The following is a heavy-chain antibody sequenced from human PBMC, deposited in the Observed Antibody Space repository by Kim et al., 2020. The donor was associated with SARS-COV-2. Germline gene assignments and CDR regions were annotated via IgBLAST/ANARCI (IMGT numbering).Heavy chain of an antibody. D-gene: IGHD3-10*01. V-gene: IGHV1-69*04. CDR3: ATGFGEFPYGMDV. Sequence: KVQGRVTITADNSTSTAYMELSSLRSEDTAVYYCATGFGEFPYGMDVWGQGTTVTVSS. J-gene: IGHJ6*02.